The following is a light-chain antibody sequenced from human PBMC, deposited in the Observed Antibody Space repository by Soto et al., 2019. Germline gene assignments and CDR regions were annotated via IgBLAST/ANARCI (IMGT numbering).Light chain of an antibody. CDR2: GAS. J-gene: IGKJ4*01. CDR3: QQYGSSPT. V-gene: IGKV3-20*01. Sequence: EIVLTQSPGTLSLSPGERATLSCRASQSVSSSYLARYQQKPGQAPRLLIYGASSRATGIADRFSDSGSGKDFTLNISRLEPEDFAVYYCQQYGSSPTFGGGTKVEIK. CDR1: QSVSSSY.